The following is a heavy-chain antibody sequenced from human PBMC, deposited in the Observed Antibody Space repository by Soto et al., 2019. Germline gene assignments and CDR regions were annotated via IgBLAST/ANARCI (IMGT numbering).Heavy chain of an antibody. CDR2: INHSGST. V-gene: IGHV4-34*01. Sequence: SDTLSLTCAVYGVSFSGYYWSWIRQPPGKGLEWIGEINHSGSTNYNPSLKSRVTISVDTSKNQFSLKLSSVTAADTAVYYCARGGNLYSSSSYYYYYMDVWGKGTTVT. D-gene: IGHD6-6*01. CDR1: GVSFSGYY. J-gene: IGHJ6*03. CDR3: ARGGNLYSSSSYYYYYMDV.